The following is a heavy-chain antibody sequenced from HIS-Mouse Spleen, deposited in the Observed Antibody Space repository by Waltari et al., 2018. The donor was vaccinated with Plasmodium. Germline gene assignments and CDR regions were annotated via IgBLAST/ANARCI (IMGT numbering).Heavy chain of an antibody. V-gene: IGHV3-7*01. J-gene: IGHJ2*01. CDR1: GFHFSSHW. CDR3: ASSWYWYFDL. CDR2: IKQDGSEK. D-gene: IGHD6-13*01. Sequence: EVQLVGSGGGLVQPGGSLRLSCAASGFHFSSHWMSWVRQAPGKGLEWGANIKQDGSEKYYVDSVKGRFTISRDNAKNSLYLQMNSLRAEDTAVYYCASSWYWYFDLWGRGTLVTVSS.